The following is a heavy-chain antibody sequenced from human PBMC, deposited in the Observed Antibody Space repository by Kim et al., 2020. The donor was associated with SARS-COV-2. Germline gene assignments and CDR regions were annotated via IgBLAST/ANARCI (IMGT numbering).Heavy chain of an antibody. D-gene: IGHD3-22*01. Sequence: GESLKISCKGSGYSFTSYWIAWVRQMPGKRLEWMGIIYPGDSDTRYSPSFQGQVTISADKSISTAYLQWSSLKASDTAMYYCATMGYYDSSGYFNFSPFDYWGPGTLVTVSS. CDR1: GYSFTSYW. CDR3: ATMGYYDSSGYFNFSPFDY. V-gene: IGHV5-51*01. CDR2: IYPGDSDT. J-gene: IGHJ4*02.